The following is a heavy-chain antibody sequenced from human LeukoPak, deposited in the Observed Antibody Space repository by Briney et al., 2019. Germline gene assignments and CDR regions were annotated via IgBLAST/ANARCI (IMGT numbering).Heavy chain of an antibody. CDR3: ARARPTYCGGDCYSWYYYYYMDV. V-gene: IGHV1-69*13. CDR1: VGTFSSYA. D-gene: IGHD2-21*02. J-gene: IGHJ6*03. Sequence: SVKVSCKASVGTFSSYAISWVRQAPGQGLEWRGGIIPIFGTANYAQKFQGRVTITADESTSTAYMELSSLRSEDTAVYYCARARPTYCGGDCYSWYYYYYMDVWGKGTTVTISS. CDR2: IIPIFGTA.